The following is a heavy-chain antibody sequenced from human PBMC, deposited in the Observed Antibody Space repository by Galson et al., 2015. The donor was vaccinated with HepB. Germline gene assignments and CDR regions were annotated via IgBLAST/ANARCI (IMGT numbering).Heavy chain of an antibody. J-gene: IGHJ4*02. CDR2: INPNSGGT. CDR1: GYTFTGYY. D-gene: IGHD2-2*01. V-gene: IGHV1-2*02. CDR3: ARVPRRPDIVVVPAAIRVFDY. Sequence: SVKVSCKASGYTFTGYYMHWVRQAPRQGLEWMGWINPNSGGTNYAQKFQGRVTMTRDTSISTAYMELSRLRSDDTAVYYCARVPRRPDIVVVPAAIRVFDYWGQGTLVTVSS.